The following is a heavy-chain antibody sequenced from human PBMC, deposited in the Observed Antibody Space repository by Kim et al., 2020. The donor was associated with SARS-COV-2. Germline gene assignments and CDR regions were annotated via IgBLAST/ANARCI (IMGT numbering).Heavy chain of an antibody. CDR3: ARDQDNWNVDY. Sequence: NYAQKFQGRVTMTRDTSISTAYMELSRLRSDDTAVYYCARDQDNWNVDYWGQGTLVTVSS. J-gene: IGHJ4*02. D-gene: IGHD1-20*01. V-gene: IGHV1-2*02.